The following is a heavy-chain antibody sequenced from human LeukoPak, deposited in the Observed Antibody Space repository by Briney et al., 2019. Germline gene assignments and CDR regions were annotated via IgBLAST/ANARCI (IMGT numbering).Heavy chain of an antibody. CDR2: IYYSGST. J-gene: IGHJ4*02. CDR1: GGSISSSSYY. V-gene: IGHV4-39*01. CDR3: ARRSGSYYATHFDY. D-gene: IGHD1-26*01. Sequence: SETLSLTCTVSGGSISSSSYYWGWIRQPPGKGLEWIGSIYYSGSTYYNPSVRSRVTISVDTSKNQFSLKLSSVTAADTAVYYCARRSGSYYATHFDYWGQETRDTVSS.